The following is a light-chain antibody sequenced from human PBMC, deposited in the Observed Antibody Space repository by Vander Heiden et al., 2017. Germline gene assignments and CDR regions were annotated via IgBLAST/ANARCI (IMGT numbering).Light chain of an antibody. CDR3: AAWDDSLNGVV. CDR1: SSNSGSNT. CDR2: SNN. V-gene: IGLV1-44*01. Sequence: QSVLTQPPSASGTPGQRVTISCSGSSSNSGSNTVNWDQQLPGTAPKLLIYSNNQRPSGVPDRFSGSKSGTSASLAISGLQSEDEADYYCAAWDDSLNGVVFGGGTKLTGL. J-gene: IGLJ2*01.